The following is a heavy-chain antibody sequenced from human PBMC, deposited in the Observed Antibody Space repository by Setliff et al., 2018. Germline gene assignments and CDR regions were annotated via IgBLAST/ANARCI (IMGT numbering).Heavy chain of an antibody. CDR2: IIPILGIA. CDR1: GGTFSSYA. CDR3: ARSKRLWFGELSDDYYYYYGMDV. V-gene: IGHV1-69*10. D-gene: IGHD3-10*01. Sequence: SVKVSCKASGGTFSSYAISWVRQAPGQGLEWMGGIIPILGIANYAQKFQGRVTITADESTSTAYMELSSLRSEDTAVYYCARSKRLWFGELSDDYYYYYGMDVRGQGTTVTVSS. J-gene: IGHJ6*02.